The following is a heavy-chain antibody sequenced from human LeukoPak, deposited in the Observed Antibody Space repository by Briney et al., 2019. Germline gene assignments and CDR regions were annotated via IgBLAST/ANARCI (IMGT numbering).Heavy chain of an antibody. J-gene: IGHJ4*02. Sequence: SVKVSCKASGGTFSSYAISWVRQAPGQGLEWMGRIIPILGIANYAQKFQGRVTITADKSTSTAYMELSSLRSEDTAVYYCASGSSSGTTDYWGQGTLVTVSS. CDR2: IIPILGIA. D-gene: IGHD6-19*01. CDR3: ASGSSSGTTDY. V-gene: IGHV1-69*04. CDR1: GGTFSSYA.